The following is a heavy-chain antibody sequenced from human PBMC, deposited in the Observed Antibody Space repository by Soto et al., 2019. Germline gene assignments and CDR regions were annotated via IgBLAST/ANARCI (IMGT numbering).Heavy chain of an antibody. CDR3: ARGSIAAAGTTDDYFDY. CDR2: IYYSGST. Sequence: PSETLSLTCTVSGGSVSSGSYYWSWIRQPPGKGLEWIGYIYYSGSTNYNPSLKSRVTISVDTSKNQFSLKLSSVTAADTAVYYCARGSIAAAGTTDDYFDYWGQGTLVTVSS. J-gene: IGHJ4*02. V-gene: IGHV4-61*01. CDR1: GGSVSSGSYY. D-gene: IGHD6-13*01.